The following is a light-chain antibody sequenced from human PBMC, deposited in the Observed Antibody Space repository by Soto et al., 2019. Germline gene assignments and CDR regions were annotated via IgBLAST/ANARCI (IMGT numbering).Light chain of an antibody. CDR3: QQYHDWPLT. V-gene: IGKV3D-15*01. CDR1: QSVSSN. J-gene: IGKJ4*01. Sequence: IVMTQSPATLSVSPGERATLSCRASQSVSSNFAWYQQRPAQAPRLLIYDVSTRATGVPTRFSGSGSGTEFTLTISSLQSEDFAVYYCQQYHDWPLTFGGGTKVDIX. CDR2: DVS.